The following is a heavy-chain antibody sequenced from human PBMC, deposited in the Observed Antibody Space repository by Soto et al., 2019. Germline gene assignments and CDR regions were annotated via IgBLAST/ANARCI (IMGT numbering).Heavy chain of an antibody. CDR2: IISTGIST. D-gene: IGHD4-17*01. V-gene: IGHV3-23*01. Sequence: EVQILESGGGLIQPGGSLRLSCAASGFSFSTFAMTWVRQAPGKGLEWVSTIISTGISTYYADSVKGRFTISRANSKNTLYLQMNSLRAEDSAVYYCAKGNYGDYGWFDPWGQGTLVTVSS. J-gene: IGHJ5*02. CDR1: GFSFSTFA. CDR3: AKGNYGDYGWFDP.